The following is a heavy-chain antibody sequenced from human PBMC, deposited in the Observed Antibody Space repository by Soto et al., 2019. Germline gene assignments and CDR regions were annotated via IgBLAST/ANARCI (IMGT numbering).Heavy chain of an antibody. V-gene: IGHV1-3*01. Sequence: ASVKVSCKASGYTFTSYAMHWVRQAPGQRLEWMGWINAGNGNAKYSQKFQGRVTITRDTSASTAYMELSSLRSKDTAVYYCAREAYYYDSSAYYYFDYWGQGTLVTVSS. CDR3: AREAYYYDSSAYYYFDY. J-gene: IGHJ4*02. CDR1: GYTFTSYA. D-gene: IGHD3-22*01. CDR2: INAGNGNA.